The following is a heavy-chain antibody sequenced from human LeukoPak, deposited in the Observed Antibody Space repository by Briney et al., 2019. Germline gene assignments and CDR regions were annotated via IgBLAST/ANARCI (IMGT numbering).Heavy chain of an antibody. Sequence: GGSLRLSCAASGSTFSSYPMHWVRQAPGKGLEYVSAISSNGDSTYYANSVKGRFAISRDNSKNTLYLQMGSLRAEDMAVYYCARAYYDSGGYYYDYWGQGTLVTVSS. CDR1: GSTFSSYP. V-gene: IGHV3-64*01. J-gene: IGHJ4*02. CDR3: ARAYYDSGGYYYDY. CDR2: ISSNGDST. D-gene: IGHD3-22*01.